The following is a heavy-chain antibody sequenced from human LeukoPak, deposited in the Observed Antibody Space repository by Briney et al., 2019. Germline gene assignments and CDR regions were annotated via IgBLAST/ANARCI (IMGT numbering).Heavy chain of an antibody. CDR3: ARTEKLGYSYGYEDY. CDR1: GYSFTSYW. CDR2: IYPGDSDT. V-gene: IGHV5-51*01. D-gene: IGHD5-18*01. Sequence: GESLKISCKGSGYSFTSYWIGWVRQMPGKGLEWMGIIYPGDSDTRYSPSFQGQVTISADKSISTAYLQWSSLKASDTAMYYCARTEKLGYSYGYEDYWGQGALVTVSS. J-gene: IGHJ4*02.